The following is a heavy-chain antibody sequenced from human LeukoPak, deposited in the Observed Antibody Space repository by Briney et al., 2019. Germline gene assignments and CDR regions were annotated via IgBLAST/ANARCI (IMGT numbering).Heavy chain of an antibody. CDR2: IYHSGST. D-gene: IGHD3-22*01. CDR3: ARARGYYDSSGYPNYSFDY. V-gene: IGHV4-30-2*01. Sequence: SETLSLTCAVSGGSISSGGYSWSWLRQPPGKGLEWIGYIYHSGSTYYNPSLKSRVTISVDRSKNQFSLKLSSVTAADTAVYYCARARGYYDSSGYPNYSFDYWGQGTLVTVSS. CDR1: GGSISSGGYS. J-gene: IGHJ4*02.